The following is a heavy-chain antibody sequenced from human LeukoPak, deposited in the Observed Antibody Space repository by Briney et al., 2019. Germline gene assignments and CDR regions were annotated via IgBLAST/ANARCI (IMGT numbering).Heavy chain of an antibody. CDR3: AKDPVYGSGQSHPSDY. D-gene: IGHD3-3*01. CDR2: ISGSGGST. Sequence: PGGSLRLSCAASGFTFSSYGMSWVRQAPGKGLEWVSAISGSGGSTYYADSAKGRFTISRDNSKNTPYLQMNSLRAEDTAVYYCAKDPVYGSGQSHPSDYWGQGTLVTVSS. J-gene: IGHJ4*02. CDR1: GFTFSSYG. V-gene: IGHV3-23*01.